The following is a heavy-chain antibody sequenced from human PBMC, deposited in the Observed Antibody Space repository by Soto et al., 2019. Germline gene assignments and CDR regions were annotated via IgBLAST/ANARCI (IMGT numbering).Heavy chain of an antibody. J-gene: IGHJ4*02. Sequence: SETLSLTCTVSGGSISSHYWSWIRQPPGKGLEWIGYNYYSGSTNYNPSLKSRVTISVDTSKNQFSLKLSSVTAADTAVYYCARWGSYGLTYYFDYWGQGTPVTVSS. CDR1: GGSISSHY. CDR2: NYYSGST. D-gene: IGHD3-16*02. V-gene: IGHV4-59*11. CDR3: ARWGSYGLTYYFDY.